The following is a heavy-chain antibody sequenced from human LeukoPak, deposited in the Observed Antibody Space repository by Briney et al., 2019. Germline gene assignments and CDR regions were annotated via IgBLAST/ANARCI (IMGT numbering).Heavy chain of an antibody. CDR3: AKVPLRGAPRGYYFDY. CDR2: ISGSGGST. V-gene: IGHV3-23*01. Sequence: GGSLRLSCAASGFTFSSYAMSWVRQAPGKGLEWVSPISGSGGSTYNADSMKGRFTISRDNSKNTLYLQMNSLRAEGTAVYYWAKVPLRGAPRGYYFDYWGQGNLVTVSS. CDR1: GFTFSSYA. J-gene: IGHJ4*02. D-gene: IGHD1-26*01.